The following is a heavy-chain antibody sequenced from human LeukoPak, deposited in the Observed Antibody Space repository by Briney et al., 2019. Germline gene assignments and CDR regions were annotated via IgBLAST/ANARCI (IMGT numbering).Heavy chain of an antibody. Sequence: ASVKVSCKTSGYTFTNHGISWVRQAPGQGLEWMGWISGYNGNTNYVQKFQGRVTMTTDTSTSTAYMELRSLRSDDTAVYYRARDLSLGRHDYGEPFDYWGQGTLVTVSS. CDR3: ARDLSLGRHDYGEPFDY. V-gene: IGHV1-18*01. CDR2: ISGYNGNT. CDR1: GYTFTNHG. D-gene: IGHD4-17*01. J-gene: IGHJ4*02.